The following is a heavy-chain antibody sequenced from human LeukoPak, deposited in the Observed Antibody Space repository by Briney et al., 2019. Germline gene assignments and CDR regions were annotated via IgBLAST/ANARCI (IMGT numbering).Heavy chain of an antibody. CDR2: IYTSGST. V-gene: IGHV4-61*02. D-gene: IGHD2-8*01. CDR3: ARPPYCTNGVCYSRYYFDY. CDR1: GGSISSGSDY. J-gene: IGHJ4*02. Sequence: PSQTLSLTCTVSGGSISSGSDYWSWIRQPAGKGLEWIGRIYTSGSTDCNPSLKSRVTISVDTSKNQFSLKLSSVTAADTAVYYCARPPYCTNGVCYSRYYFDYWGQGTLVTVSS.